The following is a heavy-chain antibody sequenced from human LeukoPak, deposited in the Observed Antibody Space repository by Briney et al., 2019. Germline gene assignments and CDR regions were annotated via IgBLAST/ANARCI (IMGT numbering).Heavy chain of an antibody. D-gene: IGHD6-13*01. Sequence: KPSETLSLTCAVYGGSFSGYYWSWIRQPPGKGLEWIGEINHSGSTNCNPSLKSRVTISVDTSKNQFSLKLSSVTAADTAVYYCARVKSSSWYPFDYWGQGTLVTVSS. CDR3: ARVKSSSWYPFDY. V-gene: IGHV4-34*01. CDR2: INHSGST. CDR1: GGSFSGYY. J-gene: IGHJ4*02.